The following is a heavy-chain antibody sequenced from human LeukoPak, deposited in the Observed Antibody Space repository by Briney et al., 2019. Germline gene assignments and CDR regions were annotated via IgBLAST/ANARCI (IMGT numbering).Heavy chain of an antibody. CDR3: AIGGHHFNPFYS. J-gene: IGHJ4*02. Sequence: GGSLRLSCAVSGFTFNTSPMAWVRQAPGKGLEWVSSIHAGGEDPFCADSVQGRCTISRDNSKNTLFLQLNSLRVEDTAIYFCAIGGHHFNPFYSWGPGTLVTVSS. D-gene: IGHD3-16*01. CDR2: IHAGGEDP. V-gene: IGHV3-23*01. CDR1: GFTFNTSP.